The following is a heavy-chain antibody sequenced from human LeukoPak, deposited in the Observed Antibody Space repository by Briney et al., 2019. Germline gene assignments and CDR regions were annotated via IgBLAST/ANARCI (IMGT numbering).Heavy chain of an antibody. CDR1: GITFSSHW. CDR3: ARVGATLDY. CDR2: INSDGSST. D-gene: IGHD1-26*01. J-gene: IGHJ4*02. Sequence: PGGSLRLSCEASGITFSSHWMHWVRQDPGKGLVWVPRINSDGSSTSYADSVKGRFTISRDNAKNTLYLQMNSLRAEDTAVYYCARVGATLDYWGQGTLVTVSS. V-gene: IGHV3-74*01.